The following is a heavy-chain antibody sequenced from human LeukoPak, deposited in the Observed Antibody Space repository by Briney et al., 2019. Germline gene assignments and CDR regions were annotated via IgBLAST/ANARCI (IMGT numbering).Heavy chain of an antibody. V-gene: IGHV1-69*04. CDR1: GGTFSSYA. CDR3: ARSESKQWLGSDPIDY. J-gene: IGHJ4*02. D-gene: IGHD6-19*01. Sequence: SVNVSCKASGGTFSSYAISWVRQAPGQGLEWMGRIIPILGIANYAQKFQGRVTITADKSTSTAYMELSSLRSEDRAVYYCARSESKQWLGSDPIDYWGQGTLVTVSS. CDR2: IIPILGIA.